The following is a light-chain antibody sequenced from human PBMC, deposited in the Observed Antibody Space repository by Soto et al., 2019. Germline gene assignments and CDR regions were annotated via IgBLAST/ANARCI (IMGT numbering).Light chain of an antibody. CDR3: QQRHMWPIT. Sequence: EIVLTQSPATLSLSPGERATLSCRASQSVSSNLAWYQQKPGQAPRLLIYGXXTGATGIPARFSGSGSGTDFTLTIISLEPEDSAVYYCQQRHMWPITFGQGTRLEIK. CDR1: QSVSSN. V-gene: IGKV3-11*01. J-gene: IGKJ5*01. CDR2: GXX.